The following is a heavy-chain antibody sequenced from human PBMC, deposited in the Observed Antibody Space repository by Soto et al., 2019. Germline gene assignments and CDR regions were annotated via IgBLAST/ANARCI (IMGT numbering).Heavy chain of an antibody. CDR3: AKDLGYCTNGVCYGMDV. Sequence: QVQLVESGGGVVQPGRSLRLSCAASGFTFSSYGMHWVRQAPGKGLEWVAVISYDGSNKYYADSVKGRFTISRDNSKNTLYLQMNSLRAEDTAVYYCAKDLGYCTNGVCYGMDVWGQGTTVTVSS. J-gene: IGHJ6*02. CDR1: GFTFSSYG. CDR2: ISYDGSNK. V-gene: IGHV3-30*18. D-gene: IGHD2-8*01.